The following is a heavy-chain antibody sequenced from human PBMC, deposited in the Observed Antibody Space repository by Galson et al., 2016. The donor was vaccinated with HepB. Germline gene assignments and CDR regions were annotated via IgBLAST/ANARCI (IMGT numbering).Heavy chain of an antibody. D-gene: IGHD6-13*01. CDR1: GFTVSSHD. V-gene: IGHV3-53*01. CDR2: IEIEYDS. J-gene: IGHJ1*01. CDR3: ARASTSIWTSQH. Sequence: SLRLSCAVSGFTVSSHDMTWVRQAPGKGLESVSVIEIEYDSYYADSVKGRFTVSRDNSKNTLYLQMSSLRAEDTARYYCARASTSIWTSQHWGQGTLVTVSS.